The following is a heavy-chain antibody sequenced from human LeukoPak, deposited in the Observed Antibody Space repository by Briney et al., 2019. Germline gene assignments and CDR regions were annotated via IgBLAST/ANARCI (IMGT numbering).Heavy chain of an antibody. CDR3: ARDGTSIVGSLDY. CDR2: IKQDGSEK. V-gene: IGHV3-7*05. D-gene: IGHD1-26*01. CDR1: GFTLCDYW. J-gene: IGHJ4*02. Sequence: GGSLRLSCAASGFTLCDYWMNWVRQAPGKGLEWVASIKQDGSEKYYVDSVKGRFTISRDNAKNSLYLQMNSLRAEDTAVYYCARDGTSIVGSLDYWGQGTLVTVSS.